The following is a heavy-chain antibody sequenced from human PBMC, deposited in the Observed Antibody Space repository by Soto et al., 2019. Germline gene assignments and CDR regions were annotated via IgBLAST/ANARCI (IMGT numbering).Heavy chain of an antibody. CDR3: ATQSYYYDRSGYAYDAFDI. D-gene: IGHD3-22*01. Sequence: SVKVSCKASGGTFSSYPISWVRQAPGQGLEWIGGIIPIIGTAAYTQKFQGRVTITADKSTGTAYMVLSSLRSEDTALYYCATQSYYYDRSGYAYDAFDIWGQGTMVTVSS. CDR2: IIPIIGTA. V-gene: IGHV1-69*06. CDR1: GGTFSSYP. J-gene: IGHJ3*02.